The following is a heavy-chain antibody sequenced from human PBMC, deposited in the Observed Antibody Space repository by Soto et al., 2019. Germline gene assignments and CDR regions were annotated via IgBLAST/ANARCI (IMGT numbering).Heavy chain of an antibody. CDR2: INPGGGRT. V-gene: IGHV1-46*01. CDR1: GYIFSSHC. Sequence: ASVKGSCKASGYIFSSHCIYWVRQAPGQGLQWMGIINPGGGRTAYAQKFQGRVTLTRDMSTSTVYMELTSLTYDDTAVYYCARDVSGPGATYVMDVWGQGNTVTVSS. CDR3: ARDVSGPGATYVMDV. J-gene: IGHJ6*02. D-gene: IGHD2-2*01.